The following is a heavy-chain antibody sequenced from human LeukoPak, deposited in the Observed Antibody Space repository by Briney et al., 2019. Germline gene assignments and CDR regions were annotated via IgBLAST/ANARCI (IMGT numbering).Heavy chain of an antibody. Sequence: GGSLRLSCAASGFTLSSYAMHWVRQAPGKGLEWVAVISYDESNKYYADSVKGRFTISRDNSKNTLYLQMNSLRAEDTTVYYCARSGYSGRYPAYIDYWGQGTLVTVSS. CDR1: GFTLSSYA. V-gene: IGHV3-30-3*01. D-gene: IGHD1-26*01. J-gene: IGHJ4*02. CDR3: ARSGYSGRYPAYIDY. CDR2: ISYDESNK.